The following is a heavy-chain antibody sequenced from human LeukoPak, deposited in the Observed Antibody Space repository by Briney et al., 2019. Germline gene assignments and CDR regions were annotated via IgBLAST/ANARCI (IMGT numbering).Heavy chain of an antibody. Sequence: SETLSLTCTVSGGSISSSSYYWGWIRQPPGKGLEWIGSIYYSGSTYYNPSLKSRVTISVDTSKNQFSLKLSSVTVADTAVYYCASRPIPVDIFDSWGQGTLVTVSS. J-gene: IGHJ4*02. D-gene: IGHD6-19*01. V-gene: IGHV4-39*01. CDR3: ASRPIPVDIFDS. CDR2: IYYSGST. CDR1: GGSISSSSYY.